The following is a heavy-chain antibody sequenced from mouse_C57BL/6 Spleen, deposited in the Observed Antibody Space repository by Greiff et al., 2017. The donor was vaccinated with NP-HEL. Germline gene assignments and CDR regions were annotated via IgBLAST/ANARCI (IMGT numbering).Heavy chain of an antibody. V-gene: IGHV1-64*01. D-gene: IGHD2-4*01. CDR3: ARTYDYGHDFDD. J-gene: IGHJ2*01. CDR2: IHPNSGST. CDR1: GYTFTSYW. Sequence: VQLQQPGAELVKPGASVKLSCKASGYTFTSYWMHWVKQRPGQGLEWIGMIHPNSGSTNYNEKFKSKATLTVDKSSSTAYMQLSSLTSEDSAVYYCARTYDYGHDFDDWGQGTTLTVSS.